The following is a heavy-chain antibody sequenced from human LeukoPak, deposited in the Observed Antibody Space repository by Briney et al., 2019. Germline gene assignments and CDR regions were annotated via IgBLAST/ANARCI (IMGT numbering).Heavy chain of an antibody. CDR1: GGSISSYY. V-gene: IGHV4-4*02. CDR2: IYHSGST. D-gene: IGHD6-13*01. J-gene: IGHJ4*02. Sequence: SETLSLTCTVSGGSISSYYWSWVRQPPGKGLEWIGEIYHSGSTNYNPSLKSRVTISVDKSKNQFSLKLSSVTAADTAVYYCARVWGAAGTSHFDYWGQGTLVTVSS. CDR3: ARVWGAAGTSHFDY.